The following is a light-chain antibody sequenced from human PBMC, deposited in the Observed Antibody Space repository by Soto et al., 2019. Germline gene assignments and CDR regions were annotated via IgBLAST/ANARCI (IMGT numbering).Light chain of an antibody. CDR2: AAY. V-gene: IGKV1-9*01. Sequence: DIHLTQSPSFLSASVGDRVTITCRASQGIAGYLAWYQQKPGKAPKLLIHAAYTLQSGVPSRFSCGGSVADFTLTFSSLQPEDFATYYCHQFDDYPLTFGGGTKVDI. CDR1: QGIAGY. J-gene: IGKJ4*01. CDR3: HQFDDYPLT.